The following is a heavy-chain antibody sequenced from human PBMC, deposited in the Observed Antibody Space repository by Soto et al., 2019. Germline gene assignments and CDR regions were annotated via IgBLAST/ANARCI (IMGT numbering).Heavy chain of an antibody. CDR3: ATGSSSWLNDAFDI. V-gene: IGHV1-24*01. J-gene: IGHJ3*02. D-gene: IGHD6-13*01. CDR1: GYTLTELS. Sequence: GASVKVSCKVSGYTLTELSMHWVRQAPGKGLEWMGGFDPEDGETIYAQKFQGRATMTEDTSTDTAYMELSSLRSEDTAVYYCATGSSSWLNDAFDIWGQGTMVTVSS. CDR2: FDPEDGET.